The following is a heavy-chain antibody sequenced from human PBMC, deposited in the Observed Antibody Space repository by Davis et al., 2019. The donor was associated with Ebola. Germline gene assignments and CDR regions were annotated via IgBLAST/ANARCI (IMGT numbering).Heavy chain of an antibody. V-gene: IGHV1-2*02. Sequence: ASVKVSCKASGYTFTGYYIHWVRQAPGQGLEWMGWINPNSGGTNYAQKFQGRVTMTRDTSISTAYMELRSLRSDDTAVYFCARGGDGYSIDSWGQGTRVTVSS. CDR1: GYTFTGYY. CDR3: ARGGDGYSIDS. J-gene: IGHJ4*02. CDR2: INPNSGGT. D-gene: IGHD5-24*01.